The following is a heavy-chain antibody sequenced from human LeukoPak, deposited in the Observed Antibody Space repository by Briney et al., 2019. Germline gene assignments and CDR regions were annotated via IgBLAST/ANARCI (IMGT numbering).Heavy chain of an antibody. D-gene: IGHD3-22*01. CDR3: ARGNYYDSSGYYFDGAFDI. V-gene: IGHV1-8*01. J-gene: IGHJ3*02. CDR2: MNPNSGNT. Sequence: ASVKVSCKASGYTFTSYDINWVRQATGQGLEWMGWMNPNSGNTGYAQKFQGRVTMTRNTSISTAYMELSSLRSEDTAVYYCARGNYYDSSGYYFDGAFDIWGQGTMVTVSS. CDR1: GYTFTSYD.